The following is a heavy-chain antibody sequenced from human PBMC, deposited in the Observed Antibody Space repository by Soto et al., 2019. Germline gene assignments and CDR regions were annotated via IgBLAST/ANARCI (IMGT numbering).Heavy chain of an antibody. CDR2: ISGSGGST. D-gene: IGHD6-6*01. J-gene: IGHJ4*02. CDR1: GFTFSSYA. V-gene: IGHV3-23*01. Sequence: GVSLRLSCAASGFTFSSYAMSWVRRAPGKGLEWVSAISGSGGSTYYADSVKGRFTISRDNSKNTLYLQMNSLRAEDTALFICAPKQAASSSYYLDYGGQEPLVTVS. CDR3: APKQAASSSYYLDY.